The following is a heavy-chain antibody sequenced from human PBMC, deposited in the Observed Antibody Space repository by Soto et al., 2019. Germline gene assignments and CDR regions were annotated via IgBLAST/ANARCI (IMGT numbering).Heavy chain of an antibody. V-gene: IGHV3-30*03. CDR3: ATDRDGAAAGPTKFYGMDV. Sequence: GGSLRLSCAASGFTFSSYGMHWVRQAPGKGLEWVAVISYDGSNKYYADSVKGRFTISRDNSKNTLYLQMNSLRAEDRAVYYCATDRDGAAAGPTKFYGMDVWGQGTTVTVSS. D-gene: IGHD6-13*01. CDR1: GFTFSSYG. J-gene: IGHJ6*02. CDR2: ISYDGSNK.